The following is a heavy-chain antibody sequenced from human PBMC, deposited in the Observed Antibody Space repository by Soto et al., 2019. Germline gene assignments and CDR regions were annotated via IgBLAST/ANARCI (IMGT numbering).Heavy chain of an antibody. CDR1: GGSISSGDYY. Sequence: KPSETLSLTCTVSGGSISSGDYYWSWIRQPPGKGLEWIGYIYYSGSTYYNPSLKSRVTISVDTSKNQFSLKLSSVTAADTAVYYCARQRIFGVVPYYFDYWGQGTLVTVSS. V-gene: IGHV4-30-4*01. J-gene: IGHJ4*02. D-gene: IGHD3-3*01. CDR3: ARQRIFGVVPYYFDY. CDR2: IYYSGST.